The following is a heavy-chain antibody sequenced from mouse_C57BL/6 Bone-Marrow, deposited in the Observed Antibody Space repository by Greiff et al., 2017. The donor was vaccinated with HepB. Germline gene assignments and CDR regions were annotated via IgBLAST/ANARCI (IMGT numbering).Heavy chain of an antibody. CDR2: IHPNSGST. J-gene: IGHJ2*01. V-gene: IGHV1-64*01. D-gene: IGHD2-4*01. Sequence: QVQLQQPGAELVKPGASVKLSCKASGYTFTSYWMHWVKQRPGQGLEWIGMIHPNSGSTNYNEKFKSKATLTVDKSSSTAYMQLSSLTSEDSAVYYCASLDDYDTYYWSQGTTLSVSS. CDR1: GYTFTSYW. CDR3: ASLDDYDTYY.